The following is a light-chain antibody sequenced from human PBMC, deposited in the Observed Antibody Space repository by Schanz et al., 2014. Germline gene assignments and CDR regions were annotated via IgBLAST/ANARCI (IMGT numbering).Light chain of an antibody. CDR1: SSDVGSYNL. V-gene: IGLV2-23*01. J-gene: IGLJ2*01. CDR3: CSYAGSDSWV. CDR2: EGT. Sequence: QSALTQPASVSGSPGQSITISCTGTSSDVGSYNLVSWYQQHPDKAPKLIIYEGTKRPSGVSNRFSGSESGNTASLTISGLQAEDEAGYYCCSYAGSDSWVFGGGTKLTVL.